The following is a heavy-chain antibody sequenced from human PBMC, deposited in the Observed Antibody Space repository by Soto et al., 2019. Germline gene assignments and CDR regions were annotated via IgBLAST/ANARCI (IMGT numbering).Heavy chain of an antibody. CDR2: IYYSGST. CDR1: GDSVSSRGYY. V-gene: IGHV4-39*01. CDR3: ARQRSSVVTQAYFDV. D-gene: IGHD2-21*02. J-gene: IGHJ4*02. Sequence: DSLSLTCAFTGDSVSSRGYYWGWIRQPPGKGLEWIGSIYYSGSTYNNPSLRSRVSMSIDTSKDQFSLKLKSVTAADTALYLCARQRSSVVTQAYFDVWGPGSMVTVS.